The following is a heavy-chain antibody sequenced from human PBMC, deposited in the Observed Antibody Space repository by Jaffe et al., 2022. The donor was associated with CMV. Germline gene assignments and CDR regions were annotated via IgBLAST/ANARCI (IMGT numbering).Heavy chain of an antibody. Sequence: QVQLVQSGAEVKKPGSSVKVSCKASGGTFSSYAISWVRQAPGQGLEWMGRIIPILGIANYAQKFQGRVTITADKSTSTAYMELSSLRSEDTAVYYCARDYGTMVRGVIWGDYYYYYMDVWGKGTTVTVSS. V-gene: IGHV1-69*09. CDR1: GGTFSSYA. J-gene: IGHJ6*03. D-gene: IGHD3-10*01. CDR3: ARDYGTMVRGVIWGDYYYYYMDV. CDR2: IIPILGIA.